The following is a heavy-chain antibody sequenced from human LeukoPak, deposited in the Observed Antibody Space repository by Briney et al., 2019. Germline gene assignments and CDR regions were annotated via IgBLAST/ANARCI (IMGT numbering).Heavy chain of an antibody. D-gene: IGHD2-15*01. Sequence: PGGSLRLSCAASGFTFSSYGMHWVRQAPGKGLEWVAGISYDGSNKYYADSVKGRFTISRDNSKNTLYLQMNSLRVEDTAVYYCTVNYCSGGSCYMLWGQGTLVTVSS. V-gene: IGHV3-30*03. CDR3: TVNYCSGGSCYML. J-gene: IGHJ4*02. CDR2: ISYDGSNK. CDR1: GFTFSSYG.